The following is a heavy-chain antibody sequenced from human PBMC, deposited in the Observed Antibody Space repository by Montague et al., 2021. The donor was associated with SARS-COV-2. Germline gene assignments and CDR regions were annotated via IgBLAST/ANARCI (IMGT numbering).Heavy chain of an antibody. J-gene: IGHJ4*02. CDR1: GGSLSGDH. D-gene: IGHD1-26*01. CDR2: VNHSGHT. V-gene: IGHV4-34*01. CDR3: ASGPVGVGARLRYDCDQ. Sequence: SETLSLTCALYGGSLSGDHWSWIRQPPGKGLEWIGVVNHSGHTNYNVSLKSRVTMSVDTSKSQFSLKVRSVTAADTAVYYCASGPVGVGARLRYDCDQWGQGTLVTVSS.